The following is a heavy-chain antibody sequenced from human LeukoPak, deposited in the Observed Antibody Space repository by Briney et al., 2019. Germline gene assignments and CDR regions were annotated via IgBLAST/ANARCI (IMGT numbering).Heavy chain of an antibody. J-gene: IGHJ4*02. CDR3: ARDQTLSYSSGWSTFDY. D-gene: IGHD6-19*01. CDR1: GYIFTSYG. V-gene: IGHV1-18*01. Sequence: GASVKVSCKASGYIFTSYGINWVRQAPGQGLEWMGWISAYNGNTNYAQKLQGRVTMTTDTSTSTAYMELRSLRSDDTAVYYCARDQTLSYSSGWSTFDYWGQGTLVTVSS. CDR2: ISAYNGNT.